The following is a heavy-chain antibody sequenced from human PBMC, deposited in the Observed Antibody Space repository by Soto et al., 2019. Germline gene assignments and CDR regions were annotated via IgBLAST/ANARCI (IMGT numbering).Heavy chain of an antibody. Sequence: EVQLVESGGAVVQPGVSLRLSCAASGFTFNDYTMHWVRQAPGKGLEWVSLISWDGGSTYYADSLKGRFTISRDNSKNSLYLQMNNLRTEDNALYYCAKGTYYYSSGPRDWGQGTLVTVSS. J-gene: IGHJ4*02. CDR1: GFTFNDYT. V-gene: IGHV3-43*01. D-gene: IGHD2-15*01. CDR3: AKGTYYYSSGPRD. CDR2: ISWDGGST.